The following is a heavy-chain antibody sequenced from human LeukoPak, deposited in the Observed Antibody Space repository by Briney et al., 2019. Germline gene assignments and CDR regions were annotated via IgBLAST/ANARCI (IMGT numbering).Heavy chain of an antibody. V-gene: IGHV3-23*01. D-gene: IGHD2-2*01. CDR1: GFTFRTYA. CDR3: AKAGYCISSNCYAGPYFDY. Sequence: PGGSLRLSCAASGFTFRTYAMKWVRQAPGKGLEWVSGISGSGGSTYYADSVKGRFTISRDNSMNTLYLQMNSLRAEDTAVYYCAKAGYCISSNCYAGPYFDYWGQGTLVTVSS. CDR2: ISGSGGST. J-gene: IGHJ4*02.